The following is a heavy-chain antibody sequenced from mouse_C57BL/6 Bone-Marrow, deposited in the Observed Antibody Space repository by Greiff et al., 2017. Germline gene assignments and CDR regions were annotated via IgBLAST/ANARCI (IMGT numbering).Heavy chain of an antibody. J-gene: IGHJ3*01. CDR3: ARGDGYYVAWFAY. Sequence: QVQLQQPGAELVKPGASVKMSCKASGYTFTSYWITWVKQRPGQGLEWIGDIYPGSGSTNYNEKFKSKATLTVDTSSSTAYMQLSSLTSEDSAVYYGARGDGYYVAWFAYWGQGTLVTVSA. CDR1: GYTFTSYW. CDR2: IYPGSGST. V-gene: IGHV1-55*01. D-gene: IGHD2-3*01.